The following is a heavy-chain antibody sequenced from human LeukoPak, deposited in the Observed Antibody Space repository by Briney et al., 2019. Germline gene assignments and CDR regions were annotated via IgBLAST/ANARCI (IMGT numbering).Heavy chain of an antibody. V-gene: IGHV3-23*01. Sequence: PGGSLRLSCAASGFPFNTYAMSWVRQAPGKGLEYISVIRPTGTNTYYASSVKGRFTISRDDSRTTVYLQMSSLRAEDTAIYYCAKLALYETSAPLRDISFWGQGTLVTVSS. J-gene: IGHJ4*02. D-gene: IGHD3-16*01. CDR1: GFPFNTYA. CDR3: AKLALYETSAPLRDISF. CDR2: IRPTGTNT.